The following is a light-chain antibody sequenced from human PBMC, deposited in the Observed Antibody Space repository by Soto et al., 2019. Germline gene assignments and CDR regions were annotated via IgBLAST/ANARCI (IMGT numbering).Light chain of an antibody. CDR3: QQRSSWPL. V-gene: IGKV3-11*01. CDR1: QSIDSY. CDR2: DAS. J-gene: IGKJ2*01. Sequence: DIVLTQSPATLSLSPGERATLSCRASQSIDSYIAWYQQKPGQAPRLLIYDASNRAAGIPARFSGSGSGTDFTLTISSLEAEDFAVYYCQQRSSWPLFGQGNKLEIK.